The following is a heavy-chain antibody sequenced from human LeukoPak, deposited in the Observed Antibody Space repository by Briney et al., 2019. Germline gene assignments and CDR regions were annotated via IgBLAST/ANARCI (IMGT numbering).Heavy chain of an antibody. Sequence: SGTLSLTCAVSGGSISSSSWWSWVRQPPGKGLEWIGEIYHSGKTNYNPSLKSRVTISVDKSKNQFSLKLGSVTAADTAVYYCARDAYDSSGYSFDYWGQGTLVTVSS. CDR2: IYHSGKT. V-gene: IGHV4-4*02. CDR1: GGSISSSSW. J-gene: IGHJ4*02. D-gene: IGHD3-22*01. CDR3: ARDAYDSSGYSFDY.